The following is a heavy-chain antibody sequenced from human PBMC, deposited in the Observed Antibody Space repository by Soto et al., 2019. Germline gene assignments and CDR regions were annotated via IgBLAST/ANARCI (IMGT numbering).Heavy chain of an antibody. D-gene: IGHD3-22*01. CDR3: ARSEYYYDSSGYYLIYFDY. J-gene: IGHJ4*02. V-gene: IGHV1-69*13. CDR2: IIPIFGTA. Sequence: SVKVSCKASGGTFSSYAISWVRQAPGQGLEWMGGIIPIFGTANYAQKFQGRVTITADESTSTAYMELSSLRSEDTAVYYCARSEYYYDSSGYYLIYFDYWGQGTLVTVSS. CDR1: GGTFSSYA.